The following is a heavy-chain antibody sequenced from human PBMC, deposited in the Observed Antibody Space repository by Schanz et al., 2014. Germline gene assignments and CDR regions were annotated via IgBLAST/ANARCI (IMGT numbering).Heavy chain of an antibody. CDR2: LTGSGGGT. J-gene: IGHJ4*02. CDR3: AKVAPAAAYLDS. D-gene: IGHD2-2*01. V-gene: IGHV3-23*01. Sequence: EVKLLESGGHLVQPGGSLRLSCVASGFTFSTYAMSWVRQAPGKGPEWVSSLTGSGGGTYYADSVRGRFAISRDNSKNTLYLEMNSLRAEDTAVYYCAKVAPAAAYLDSWGLGTLVTGSS. CDR1: GFTFSTYA.